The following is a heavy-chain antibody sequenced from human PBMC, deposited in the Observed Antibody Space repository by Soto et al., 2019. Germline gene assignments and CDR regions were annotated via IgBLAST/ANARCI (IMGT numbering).Heavy chain of an antibody. CDR2: ISGSGGST. D-gene: IGHD2-2*01. Sequence: VQLLESGGGLVQPGGSLRLSCAASGFTFSSYAMSWVRQAPGKGLEWVSAISGSGGSTYYADSVKGRFTISRDNSKNTLYLQMNSLRAEDTAVYYCAKSDYCSSTSCFPAAFDIWGQGTMVTVSS. CDR3: AKSDYCSSTSCFPAAFDI. V-gene: IGHV3-23*01. CDR1: GFTFSSYA. J-gene: IGHJ3*02.